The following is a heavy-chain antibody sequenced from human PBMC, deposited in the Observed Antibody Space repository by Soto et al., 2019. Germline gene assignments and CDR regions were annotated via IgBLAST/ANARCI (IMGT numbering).Heavy chain of an antibody. Sequence: SETLSLTCIVSGESISSSSYYWGWIRQPPGKGLEWIGSIYYSGRTYYNPSFKSRVTISIDTSKNQFSLKLSSVTATDTAVYYCARQRTTVVTQAYFDHWGQGALVTVYS. D-gene: IGHD2-21*02. CDR1: GESISSSSYY. CDR3: ARQRTTVVTQAYFDH. J-gene: IGHJ4*02. V-gene: IGHV4-39*01. CDR2: IYYSGRT.